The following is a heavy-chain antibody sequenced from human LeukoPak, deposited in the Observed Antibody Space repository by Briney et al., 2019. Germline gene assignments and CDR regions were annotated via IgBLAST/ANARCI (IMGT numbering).Heavy chain of an antibody. J-gene: IGHJ3*02. Sequence: PPGGSLRLSCAASGFTFSSYSMNWVRQAPGKGLERVSYISSSSSTIYYADSVKGRFTISRDNAKNSLYLQMNSLRAEDTAVYYCARDPRRVVGEAFDIWGQGTMVTVSS. D-gene: IGHD2-15*01. CDR3: ARDPRRVVGEAFDI. CDR1: GFTFSSYS. V-gene: IGHV3-48*01. CDR2: ISSSSSTI.